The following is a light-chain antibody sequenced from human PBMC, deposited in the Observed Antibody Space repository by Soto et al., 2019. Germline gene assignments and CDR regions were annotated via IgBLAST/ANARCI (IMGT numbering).Light chain of an antibody. CDR1: SSDVGHSNF. CDR3: NAQADNGKHV. CDR2: EVS. J-gene: IGLJ1*01. V-gene: IGLV2-8*01. Sequence: QSALTQPPSASGSPGQSVTISCTGSSSDVGHSNFVSWYQQHPGKGPKLIIYEVSKRPSGVPDRFSGSKSGNTGSLSVSGLQDEDEADYFCNAQADNGKHVFGTGTKVTVL.